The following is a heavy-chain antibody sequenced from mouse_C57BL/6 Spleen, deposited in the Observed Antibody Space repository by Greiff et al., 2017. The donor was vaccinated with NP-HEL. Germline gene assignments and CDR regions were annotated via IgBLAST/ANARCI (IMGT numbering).Heavy chain of an antibody. CDR3: ARLYDGYYEGGFAY. V-gene: IGHV1-76*01. CDR2: IYPGSGNT. Sequence: VQLQQSGAELVRPGASVKLSCKASGYTFTDYYINWVKQRPGQGLEWIARIYPGSGNTYYNEKFKGKATLTAEKSSSTAYMQLSSLTSEDSAVYFCARLYDGYYEGGFAYWGQGTLVTVSA. D-gene: IGHD2-3*01. J-gene: IGHJ3*01. CDR1: GYTFTDYY.